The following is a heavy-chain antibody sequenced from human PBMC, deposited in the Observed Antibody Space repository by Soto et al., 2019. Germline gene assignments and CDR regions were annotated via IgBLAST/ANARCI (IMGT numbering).Heavy chain of an antibody. J-gene: IGHJ5*02. V-gene: IGHV4-4*07. CDR1: GASISCFY. Sequence: TSETLSLTCTVSGASISCFYWSWIRKSAGKGLEWIGRIYATGTTDYNPSLKSRVMMSVDTSKKQFSLKLRSVTAADTAVYYCVRDGTKTLRDWFDPWGQGTLVTVSS. CDR3: VRDGTKTLRDWFDP. CDR2: IYATGTT. D-gene: IGHD1-1*01.